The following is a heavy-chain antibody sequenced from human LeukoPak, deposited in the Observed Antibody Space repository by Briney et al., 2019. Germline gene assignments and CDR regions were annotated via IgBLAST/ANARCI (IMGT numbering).Heavy chain of an antibody. V-gene: IGHV4-59*08. CDR2: IYYSGST. D-gene: IGHD6-13*01. CDR3: ARHAYSSSWYIYYYGMDV. Sequence: SETLSLTCTVSGGSIGSYYWSWIRQAPGKGLEWIGYIYYSGSTNYNPSLKSRVTISVDTSKNQFSLKLSSVTAADTAVYYCARHAYSSSWYIYYYGMDVWGQGTTVTVSS. CDR1: GGSIGSYY. J-gene: IGHJ6*02.